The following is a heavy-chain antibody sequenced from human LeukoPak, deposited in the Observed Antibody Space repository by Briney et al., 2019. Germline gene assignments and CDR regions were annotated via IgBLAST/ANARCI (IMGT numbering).Heavy chain of an antibody. Sequence: SETLSLTCTVSGGSISSSSYYWGWIRQPPGKGLEWIGSIYYSGSTYYNPSLKSRVTISVDTSKNQFSLKLSSVTAADTAVYYCARLPGGGRLYLDHRGQGTLVTVSS. CDR1: GGSISSSSYY. J-gene: IGHJ4*01. CDR3: ARLPGGGRLYLDH. D-gene: IGHD3-16*01. CDR2: IYYSGST. V-gene: IGHV4-39*01.